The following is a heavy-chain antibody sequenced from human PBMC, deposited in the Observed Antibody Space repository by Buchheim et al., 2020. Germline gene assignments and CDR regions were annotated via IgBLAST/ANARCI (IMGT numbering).Heavy chain of an antibody. V-gene: IGHV3-23*01. CDR1: GFTFSSYA. CDR3: AKDQYQRLIRFAYSTYYYYGMDV. Sequence: EVQLLESGGGLVQPGGSLRLSCAASGFTFSSYAMSWVRQAPGKGLEWVSAISGSGGSTYYADSVKGRFTISRDNSKNTLYLQMNSLRAEDTAVYYCAKDQYQRLIRFAYSTYYYYGMDVWGQGTT. D-gene: IGHD4-11*01. J-gene: IGHJ6*02. CDR2: ISGSGGST.